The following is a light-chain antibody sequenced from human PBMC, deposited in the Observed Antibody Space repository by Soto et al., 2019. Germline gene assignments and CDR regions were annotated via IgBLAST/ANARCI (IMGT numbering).Light chain of an antibody. Sequence: GERVMLSCRASQSVDISLAWYQQKPGQAPRLLIYGASTRATDMPGTFSGRGSGTEFTLTITSLRPEDFGVYYCQQYRSWPRTFGQGTKVDIK. J-gene: IGKJ1*01. CDR2: GAS. V-gene: IGKV3-15*01. CDR3: QQYRSWPRT. CDR1: QSVDIS.